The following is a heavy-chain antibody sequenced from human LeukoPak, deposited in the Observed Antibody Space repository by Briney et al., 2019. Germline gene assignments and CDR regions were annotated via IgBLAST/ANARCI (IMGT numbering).Heavy chain of an antibody. Sequence: GGSLRLSCAASGFTFSSYSMNWVRQAPGKGLEWVSSISSSSSYIYYADSVKGRFTISRDNAKNSLYLQMNSLRAEDTAVYYCARDPVVLMAKKPYNWFDPWGQGTLVTVSS. J-gene: IGHJ5*02. CDR2: ISSSSSYI. CDR1: GFTFSSYS. CDR3: ARDPVVLMAKKPYNWFDP. D-gene: IGHD2-8*01. V-gene: IGHV3-21*01.